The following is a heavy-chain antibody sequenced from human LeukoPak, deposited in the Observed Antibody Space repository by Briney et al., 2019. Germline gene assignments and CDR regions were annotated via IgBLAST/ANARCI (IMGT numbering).Heavy chain of an antibody. J-gene: IGHJ4*02. CDR2: FDPEDGET. V-gene: IGHV1-24*01. CDR3: ATSSGYGFLFEY. CDR1: GYTLTDLS. Sequence: ASVTVSFEVSGYTLTDLSMHWVRQAPGRGLEWMGGFDPEDGETIYAQNFQGRVTMTEDTSTDTAYMEVRSLRSEDTAVYYCATSSGYGFLFEYWGQGTLVTVSS. D-gene: IGHD3-22*01.